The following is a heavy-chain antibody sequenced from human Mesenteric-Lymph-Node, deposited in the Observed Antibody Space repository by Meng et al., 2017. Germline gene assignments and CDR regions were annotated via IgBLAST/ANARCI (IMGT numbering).Heavy chain of an antibody. CDR2: IIPILHIT. CDR1: GGTFSRYA. Sequence: SVKVSCKASGGTFSRYATSWVRQAPGQGLEWMGGIIPILHITNYAQKFQGRVTIITDESTSTAYMELSSLRYEDTAVYYCARGRYYYDSSGYHGYFQHWGQGTLVTVSS. D-gene: IGHD3-22*01. V-gene: IGHV1-69*10. CDR3: ARGRYYYDSSGYHGYFQH. J-gene: IGHJ1*01.